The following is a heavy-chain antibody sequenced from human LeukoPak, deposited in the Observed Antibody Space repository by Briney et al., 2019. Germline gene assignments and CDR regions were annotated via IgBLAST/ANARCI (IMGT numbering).Heavy chain of an antibody. CDR3: ARVGGYPLSAFDI. V-gene: IGHV4-59*08. J-gene: IGHJ3*02. CDR1: GGSIRSYY. D-gene: IGHD3-22*01. Sequence: SETLSLTCTVSGGSIRSYYWSWIRQPPGKGLEWIGYIYYSESANYNPSLKSRITISVDTSNNQFSLNLNFVTAADTAVYYCARVGGYPLSAFDIWGQGTMVTVSS. CDR2: IYYSESA.